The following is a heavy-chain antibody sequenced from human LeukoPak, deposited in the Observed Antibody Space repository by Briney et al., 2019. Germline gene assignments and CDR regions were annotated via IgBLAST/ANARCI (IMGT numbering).Heavy chain of an antibody. CDR2: ISAYNGNT. CDR1: GYIFTSYG. J-gene: IGHJ4*02. D-gene: IGHD5-18*01. CDR3: ATHMDTAMIKAEFDY. Sequence: ASVKVSCKTSGYIFTSYGISWVRQAPGQGLEWMGWISAYNGNTNYAQKLQGRVTMTTDTSTTTAYMELRSLRSDDTAVYYCATHMDTAMIKAEFDYWGQGTLVTVSS. V-gene: IGHV1-18*01.